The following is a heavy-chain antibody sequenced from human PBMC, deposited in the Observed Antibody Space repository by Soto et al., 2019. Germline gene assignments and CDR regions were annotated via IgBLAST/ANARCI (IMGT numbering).Heavy chain of an antibody. V-gene: IGHV3-33*01. Sequence: QVQLVESGGGVVQSGRSLRLSCAASGFSFSSYGMHWVRQAPGKGLEWVAVIWYDGSNKYYADSVKGRFTISRDNSKNTLYLLMNSLRAEDTAGYYCARDGSGDRHAFDIWGQGTMVTVSS. J-gene: IGHJ3*02. CDR1: GFSFSSYG. D-gene: IGHD3-10*01. CDR2: IWYDGSNK. CDR3: ARDGSGDRHAFDI.